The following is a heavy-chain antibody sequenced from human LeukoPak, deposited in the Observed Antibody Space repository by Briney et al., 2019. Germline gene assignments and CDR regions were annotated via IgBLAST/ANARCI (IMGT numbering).Heavy chain of an antibody. J-gene: IGHJ4*02. CDR2: IRYDGSNK. CDR1: GFTFSSYG. D-gene: IGHD3-9*01. Sequence: PGGSLRLPCAASGFTFSSYGMHWVRQAPGKGLEWVAFIRYDGSNKYYADSVKGRFTISRDNSKNTLYLQMNSLRAEDTAVYYCAKNYDILTGYYNVIPGSFDYWGQGTLVTVSS. V-gene: IGHV3-30*02. CDR3: AKNYDILTGYYNVIPGSFDY.